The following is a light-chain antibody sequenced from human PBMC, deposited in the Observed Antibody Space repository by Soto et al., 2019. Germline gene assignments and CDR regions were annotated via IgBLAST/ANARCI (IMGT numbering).Light chain of an antibody. V-gene: IGKV3-20*01. J-gene: IGKJ3*01. CDR1: QSVSSSH. CDR2: GAS. Sequence: EIELTQSPGTLSLSPGERATLSCRASQSVSSSHLTWYQQKPGQAPRLLIYGASSMATGIPDRFSCSGSGTDFTLTINRLEPEDFAVYYCQQYGISPSFTFGHGTKVDIK. CDR3: QQYGISPSFT.